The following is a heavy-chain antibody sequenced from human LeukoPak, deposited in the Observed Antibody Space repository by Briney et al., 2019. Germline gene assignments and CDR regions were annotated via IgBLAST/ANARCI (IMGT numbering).Heavy chain of an antibody. D-gene: IGHD3-3*01. J-gene: IGHJ4*02. V-gene: IGHV1-69*13. CDR2: IIPIFGTA. CDR1: GGTFSSYA. Sequence: SVKVSCKASGGTFSSYAISWVRQAPGQGLEWMGGIIPIFGTANYAQKFQGRVTITADESTSTAYMELSSLRSEDTAVYYCARPKYDFWSGYHFDYWGQGTLVTVSS. CDR3: ARPKYDFWSGYHFDY.